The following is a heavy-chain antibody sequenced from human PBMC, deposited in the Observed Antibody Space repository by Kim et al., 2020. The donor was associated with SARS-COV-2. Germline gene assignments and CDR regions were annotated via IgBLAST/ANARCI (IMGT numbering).Heavy chain of an antibody. D-gene: IGHD6-19*01. J-gene: IGHJ4*02. V-gene: IGHV3-23*01. CDR3: AKERSSAWFPDY. Sequence: SYADSVKGRFTIARDNSKNSLYLQMNSLRAEDMAIYYCAKERSSAWFPDYWGQGTLVTVSS.